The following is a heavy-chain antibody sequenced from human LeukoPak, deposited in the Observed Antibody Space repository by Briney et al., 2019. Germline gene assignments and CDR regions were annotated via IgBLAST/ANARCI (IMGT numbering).Heavy chain of an antibody. CDR3: ARDRSSSSLYYFDY. Sequence: SETLSLTCTVSGGSISSSSYYWGWIRQPPGKGLEWIGSIYYSGSTYYNPSLKSRVTISVDTSKNQFSLKLSSVTAADTAVYYCARDRSSSSLYYFDYWGQGTLVTVSS. D-gene: IGHD6-13*01. CDR1: GGSISSSSYY. J-gene: IGHJ4*02. CDR2: IYYSGST. V-gene: IGHV4-39*07.